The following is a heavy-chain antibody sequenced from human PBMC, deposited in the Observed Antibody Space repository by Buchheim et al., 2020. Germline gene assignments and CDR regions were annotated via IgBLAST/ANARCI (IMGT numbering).Heavy chain of an antibody. V-gene: IGHV3-30*18. CDR3: AKQYNWNYRFDY. D-gene: IGHD1-7*01. Sequence: QVQLVESGGGVVQPGRSLRLSCAASGFTFSIHGMYWVRQAPGKGLEWVAVIPYDGSNKYYADSVKGRFTISRDNSKNTLYLQMNSLRAEDKAVYYCAKQYNWNYRFDYWGQGTL. J-gene: IGHJ4*02. CDR1: GFTFSIHG. CDR2: IPYDGSNK.